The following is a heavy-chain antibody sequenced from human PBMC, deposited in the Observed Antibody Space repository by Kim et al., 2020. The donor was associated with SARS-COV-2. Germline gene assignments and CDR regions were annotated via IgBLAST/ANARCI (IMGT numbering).Heavy chain of an antibody. Sequence: AVSVKGRFTIPRDNSTNTLYLQMNSLRAEDTAVYYCARGISGSYPYYIDYWGRGTLVSVSS. V-gene: IGHV3-23*01. CDR3: ARGISGSYPYYIDY. J-gene: IGHJ4*02. D-gene: IGHD3-10*01.